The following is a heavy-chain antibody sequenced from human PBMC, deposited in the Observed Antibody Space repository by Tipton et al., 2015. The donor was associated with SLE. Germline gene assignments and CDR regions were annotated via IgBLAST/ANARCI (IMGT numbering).Heavy chain of an antibody. CDR1: GGSFSGFY. CDR2: INHSGTT. Sequence: LRLSCAVRGGSFSGFYWSWIRQPPGKGLEWIGEINHSGTTNYNPSLKSRVTISLDTSKNQFSLKLSSVTAADTAVYYCASLVYHDAFDIWGQGTMVTVSS. V-gene: IGHV4-34*01. J-gene: IGHJ3*02. D-gene: IGHD2-8*01. CDR3: ASLVYHDAFDI.